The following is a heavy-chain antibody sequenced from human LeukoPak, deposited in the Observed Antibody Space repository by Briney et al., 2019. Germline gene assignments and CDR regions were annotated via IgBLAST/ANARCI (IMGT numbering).Heavy chain of an antibody. CDR3: ASGYCGGACQLGGVDI. Sequence: SQTLSLLCSVWCRSFSSYYWICLPHPPARGREYSVDTHYSGSTNYNPSRKSRVTISLDTSGNQVSLKLSSVTAADTAVYYCASGYCGGACQLGGVDIWGQGTMVAVSS. D-gene: IGHD2-21*02. CDR1: CRSFSSYY. V-gene: IGHV4-59*13. J-gene: IGHJ3*02. CDR2: THYSGST.